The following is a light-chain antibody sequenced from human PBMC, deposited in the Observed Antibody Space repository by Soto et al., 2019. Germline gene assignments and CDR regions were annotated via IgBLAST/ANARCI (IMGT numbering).Light chain of an antibody. J-gene: IGKJ5*01. CDR2: TTS. Sequence: DIQMTQSPSSLSASVGDRVTITCRASQSINRFLHWYRQRPGKAPELLLHTTSTLQNGVPSRLSGSGSGTDFILTISSLQPEDFATYYCQQSFISITFGQGTRLEIK. CDR3: QQSFISIT. CDR1: QSINRF. V-gene: IGKV1-39*01.